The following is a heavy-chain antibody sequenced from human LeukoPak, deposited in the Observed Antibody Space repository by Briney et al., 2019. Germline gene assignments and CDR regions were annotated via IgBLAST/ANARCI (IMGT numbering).Heavy chain of an antibody. CDR2: IYGSGST. J-gene: IGHJ4*02. D-gene: IGHD6-19*01. Sequence: SETLSLTCTVSGGSISSYYWSWIRQPPGKGLEWIGHIYGSGSTNYNPSLKSRVTISVDTSKNQFSLKLSSVTAADTAVYYCARDQGLNFDYWGQGTLVTVSS. CDR3: ARDQGLNFDY. V-gene: IGHV4-59*01. CDR1: GGSISSYY.